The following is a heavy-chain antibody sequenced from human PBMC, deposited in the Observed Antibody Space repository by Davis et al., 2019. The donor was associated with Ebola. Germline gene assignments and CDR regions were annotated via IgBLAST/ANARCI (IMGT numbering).Heavy chain of an antibody. CDR1: GFAFRESW. D-gene: IGHD2-2*01. Sequence: GESLKISCAASGFAFRESWMHWARQVPGKGLEWVSHINVDGSVTTFADSVKGRFTISRDNAKNTLYLQMNSLRAEDTALYYCARGGRVVPTAMPDWGQGTLVTVSS. V-gene: IGHV3-74*01. J-gene: IGHJ4*02. CDR3: ARGGRVVPTAMPD. CDR2: INVDGSVT.